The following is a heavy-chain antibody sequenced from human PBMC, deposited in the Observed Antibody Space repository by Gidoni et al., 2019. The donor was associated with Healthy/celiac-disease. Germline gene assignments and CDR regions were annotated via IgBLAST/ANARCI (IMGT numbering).Heavy chain of an antibody. V-gene: IGHV2-70*15. J-gene: IGHJ6*02. D-gene: IGHD4-17*01. CDR3: ARIPIYGDYQERLYYYGMDV. CDR1: GFSISTRGMG. Sequence: QVTLRESGPALVKPTQTLTLTCTFSGFSISTRGMGVSWIRQPPGKALEWLARIDWDDDKYYSTSLKTRLTISKDTSKNQVVLTMTNMDPVDTATYYCARIPIYGDYQERLYYYGMDVWGQGTTVTVSS. CDR2: IDWDDDK.